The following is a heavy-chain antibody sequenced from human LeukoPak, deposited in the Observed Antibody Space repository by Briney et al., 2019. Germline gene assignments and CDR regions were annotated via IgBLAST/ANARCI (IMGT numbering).Heavy chain of an antibody. D-gene: IGHD6-13*01. CDR3: ARPAVLDTFDI. Sequence: SETLSLTCTVSGGSISSSSYYWGWIRQPPGKGLEWIGEVYHSGSTNYNPSLKSRVTISVDKSKNQFSLKLSSVTAADTAVYYCARPAVLDTFDIWGQGTMVTVSS. J-gene: IGHJ3*02. CDR2: VYHSGST. CDR1: GGSISSSSYY. V-gene: IGHV4-39*07.